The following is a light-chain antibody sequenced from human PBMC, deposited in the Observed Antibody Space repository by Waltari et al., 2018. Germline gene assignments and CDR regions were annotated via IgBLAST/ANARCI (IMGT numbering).Light chain of an antibody. CDR1: QRISPW. CDR3: QDYNTYT. V-gene: IGKV1-5*03. J-gene: IGKJ1*01. Sequence: DIQMTQSPSTLSASVGDRVTITCRASQRISPWLAWFQQKPGKAPKLLIYKDSILQSGVPSRFSGSGAGTEYTLTISSLQPDDLATYYCQDYNTYTFGQGTKVGIK. CDR2: KDS.